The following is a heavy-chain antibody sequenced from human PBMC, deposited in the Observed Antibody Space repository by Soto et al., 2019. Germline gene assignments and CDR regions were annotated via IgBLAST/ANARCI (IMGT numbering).Heavy chain of an antibody. CDR2: IYYSGST. CDR3: ASLRVITIFSNWFDP. J-gene: IGHJ5*02. CDR1: GGSISSSSYY. V-gene: IGHV4-39*01. D-gene: IGHD3-3*01. Sequence: PSETLSLTCTVSGGSISSSSYYWGWIRQPPGKGLEWIGSIYYSGSTYYNPSLKSRVTISVDTSKNQFSLKLSSVTAADTAVYYCASLRVITIFSNWFDPWGQGTLVTVSS.